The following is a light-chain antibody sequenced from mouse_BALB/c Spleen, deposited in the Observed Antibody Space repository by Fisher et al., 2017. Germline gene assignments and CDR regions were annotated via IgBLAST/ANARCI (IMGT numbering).Light chain of an antibody. CDR2: LTS. CDR3: QQRSSYPLT. Sequence: IVLTQSPAIMSASLGEKVTMSCRASSSVNYMYWYQQKPRSSPKPWIYLTSNLASGVPARFSGSGSGTSYSLTISRMEAEDAATYYCQQRSSYPLTFGAGTKLELK. V-gene: IGKV4-68*01. J-gene: IGKJ5*01. CDR1: SSVNY.